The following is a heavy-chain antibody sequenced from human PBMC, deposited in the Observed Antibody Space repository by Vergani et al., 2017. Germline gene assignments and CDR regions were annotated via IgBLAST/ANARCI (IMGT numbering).Heavy chain of an antibody. CDR3: ARGGRMVRGVINWFDP. CDR2: INHSGST. Sequence: QVQLQQWGAGLLKPSETLSLTCAVYGGSFSGYYWSWIRQPPGKGLEWIGEINHSGSTNYNPSLKSRVTISVDTSKNQFSLKLISVTAADTAVYYCARGGRMVRGVINWFDPWGQGTLVTVSS. V-gene: IGHV4-34*01. CDR1: GGSFSGYY. J-gene: IGHJ5*02. D-gene: IGHD3-10*01.